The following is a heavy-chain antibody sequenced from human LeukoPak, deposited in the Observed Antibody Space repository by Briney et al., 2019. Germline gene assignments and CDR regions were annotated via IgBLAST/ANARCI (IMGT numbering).Heavy chain of an antibody. CDR3: AREASRGASFDP. CDR1: GFTFSSYS. Sequence: GGSLRLSCAASGFTFSSYSMNWVRQAPGKGLEWVSSISSSSSYIYYADSVKGRFTISRDNAKNSLYLQMNSLRAEDTAVYYCAREASRGASFDPWGQGTLVTVSS. J-gene: IGHJ5*02. CDR2: ISSSSSYI. V-gene: IGHV3-21*01. D-gene: IGHD5-24*01.